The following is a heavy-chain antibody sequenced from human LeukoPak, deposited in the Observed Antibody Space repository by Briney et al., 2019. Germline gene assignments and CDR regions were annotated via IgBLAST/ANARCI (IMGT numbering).Heavy chain of an antibody. CDR2: INPNSGGT. D-gene: IGHD3-3*01. Sequence: ASVKVSCKASGYTFTGYYMHWVRQAPGQGLEWMGWINPNSGGTNYAQKFQGRVTMTRDTSISTAYMELSRLRSDDTAVYYCARGNDFWSGYGNWFDPWGQGTLVTVSS. J-gene: IGHJ5*02. CDR1: GYTFTGYY. CDR3: ARGNDFWSGYGNWFDP. V-gene: IGHV1-2*02.